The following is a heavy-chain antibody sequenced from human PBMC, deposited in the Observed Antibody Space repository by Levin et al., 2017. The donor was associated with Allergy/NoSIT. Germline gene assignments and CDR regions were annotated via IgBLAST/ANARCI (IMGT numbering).Heavy chain of an antibody. Sequence: SETLSLTCSVSGGSVSSGTYYWSWIRRPPGKGLEWIGYINYRGVTKYNPSLKSRVTISVDTSQNEFSLKVTSVTAADTAVYYCARNRIIVSGGNDYYYGMDVWGQGTTVTVSS. CDR3: ARNRIIVSGGNDYYYGMDV. V-gene: IGHV4-61*01. CDR2: INYRGVT. J-gene: IGHJ6*02. D-gene: IGHD5/OR15-5a*01. CDR1: GGSVSSGTYY.